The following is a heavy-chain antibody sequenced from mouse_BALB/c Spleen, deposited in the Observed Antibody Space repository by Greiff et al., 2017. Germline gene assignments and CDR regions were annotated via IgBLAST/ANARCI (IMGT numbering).Heavy chain of an antibody. CDR1: GFSLSTYGIG. D-gene: IGHD1-1*01. Sequence: QVTLKVSGPGILQPSQTLSLTCSFSGFSLSTYGIGVGWIRQPSGKGLEWLAHIWWNDNKYYNTALKSRLTISKDTSNNQVFLKIASVDTADTATYYCARIANYYYGSSYEGAYWGQGTLVTVSA. J-gene: IGHJ3*01. CDR3: ARIANYYYGSSYEGAY. V-gene: IGHV8-11*01. CDR2: IWWNDNK.